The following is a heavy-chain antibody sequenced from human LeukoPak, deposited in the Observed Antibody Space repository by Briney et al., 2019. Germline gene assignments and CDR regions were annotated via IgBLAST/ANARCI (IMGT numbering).Heavy chain of an antibody. V-gene: IGHV3-23*01. CDR3: AKGYYGSGSYPTLDN. D-gene: IGHD3-10*01. CDR2: MSGSDGRT. Sequence: GGSLRLSCAASGFTFSSFAMSWVRQAPGKGLEWVSVMSGSDGRTYYADSVKGRFTISRDNSKNTLYLQMNSLRAEDTAVYYCAKGYYGSGSYPTLDNWGQGTLVTVSS. J-gene: IGHJ4*02. CDR1: GFTFSSFA.